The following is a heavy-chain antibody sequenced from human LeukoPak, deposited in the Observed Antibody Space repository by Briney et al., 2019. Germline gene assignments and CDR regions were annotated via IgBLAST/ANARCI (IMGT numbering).Heavy chain of an antibody. CDR1: GFTFSSYG. J-gene: IGHJ6*02. Sequence: GGSLRLSCAASGFTFSSYGMHWVRQAPGKGLEWVAVMSFDGSHKYYADSVKGRFAVSRDNSKNTLFLQMNRLSPEDTAVYYCAEDPTGRGQYYGLDVWGQGTTVTVSS. CDR3: AEDPTGRGQYYGLDV. CDR2: MSFDGSHK. V-gene: IGHV3-30*18. D-gene: IGHD3-10*01.